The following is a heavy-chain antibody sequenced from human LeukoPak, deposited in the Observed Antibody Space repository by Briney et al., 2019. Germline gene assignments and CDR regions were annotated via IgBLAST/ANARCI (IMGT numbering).Heavy chain of an antibody. J-gene: IGHJ4*02. CDR1: GFTFGSYA. CDR2: ITGSGEST. D-gene: IGHD6-19*01. V-gene: IGHV3-23*01. CDR3: AKDRMGWAPSGWYFDY. Sequence: GGSLRLSCAASGFTFGSYAMSWVRQAPGKGLEWVSAITGSGESTKYADSVKGRFTISRDNSKNTLYLQMNSLRAEDTAVYYCAKDRMGWAPSGWYFDYWGQGTLVTVSS.